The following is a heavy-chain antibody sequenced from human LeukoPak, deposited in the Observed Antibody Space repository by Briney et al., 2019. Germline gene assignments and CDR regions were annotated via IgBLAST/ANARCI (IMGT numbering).Heavy chain of an antibody. Sequence: PSETLSLTCAVYGGSFSGYYWSWIRQPPGKGLEWIGEINHSGSTNYNPSLESRVTISVDTSKNQFSLKLSSVTAADTAVYYCARGPDCGGDCYPGYMDVWGKGTTVTVSS. CDR2: INHSGST. CDR3: ARGPDCGGDCYPGYMDV. CDR1: GGSFSGYY. V-gene: IGHV4-34*01. D-gene: IGHD2-21*02. J-gene: IGHJ6*03.